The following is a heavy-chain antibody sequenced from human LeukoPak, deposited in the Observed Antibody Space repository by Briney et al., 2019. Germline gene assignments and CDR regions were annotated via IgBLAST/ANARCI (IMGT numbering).Heavy chain of an antibody. J-gene: IGHJ4*02. Sequence: SETLSLTCTVSGGSISSYYWSWIRQPPGKGLEWIGHIYYSGSTNYNPSLKSRLTISIDTSKNQFSLRLSSVTAADTAVYYCARGGGSGWYYYSDYWGQGTLVTVSS. D-gene: IGHD6-19*01. V-gene: IGHV4-59*01. CDR2: IYYSGST. CDR3: ARGGGSGWYYYSDY. CDR1: GGSISSYY.